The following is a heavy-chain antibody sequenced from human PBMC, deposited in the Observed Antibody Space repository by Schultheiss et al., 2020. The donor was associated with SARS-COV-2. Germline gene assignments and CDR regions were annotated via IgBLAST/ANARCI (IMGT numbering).Heavy chain of an antibody. J-gene: IGHJ3*02. CDR2: IWYDGSNK. CDR1: GFTFSSYG. CDR3: AKAGGYSYGLDAFDI. V-gene: IGHV3-33*06. D-gene: IGHD5-18*01. Sequence: GGSLRLSCAASGFTFSSYGMHWVRQAPGKGLEWVAVIWYDGSNKYYADSVKGRFTISRDNSKNTLYLQMNSLRAEDTAVYYCAKAGGYSYGLDAFDIWGQGTMVTVSS.